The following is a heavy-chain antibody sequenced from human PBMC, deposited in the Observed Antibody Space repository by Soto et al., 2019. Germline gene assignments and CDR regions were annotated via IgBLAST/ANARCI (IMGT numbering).Heavy chain of an antibody. CDR1: GGTFSSYA. CDR2: IIPIFGTA. Sequence: QVQLVQSGAEVKKPGSSVKVSCKASGGTFSSYAISWVRQAPGQGLEWMGGIIPIFGTANYAQKFQGRVMITADESTSTAYMELSSLRSEDTAVYYCARDQGCSGGSCYPTPYYYYGMDVWGQGTTVTVSS. CDR3: ARDQGCSGGSCYPTPYYYYGMDV. J-gene: IGHJ6*02. D-gene: IGHD2-15*01. V-gene: IGHV1-69*01.